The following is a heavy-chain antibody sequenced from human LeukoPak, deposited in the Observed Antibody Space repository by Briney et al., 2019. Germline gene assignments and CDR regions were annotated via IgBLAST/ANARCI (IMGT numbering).Heavy chain of an antibody. CDR1: GFTFVDYA. D-gene: IGHD6-19*01. CDR2: ISWNSGSI. CDR3: AAQGEQWLARAFDI. Sequence: GRSLRVSCAASGFTFVDYAMHWVRQAQGKGLEWVSGISWNSGSIGYADSVKGRFTISRDNAKNSLYLQMNSLRAEDTALYYCAAQGEQWLARAFDIWGQGTMVTVSS. J-gene: IGHJ3*02. V-gene: IGHV3-9*01.